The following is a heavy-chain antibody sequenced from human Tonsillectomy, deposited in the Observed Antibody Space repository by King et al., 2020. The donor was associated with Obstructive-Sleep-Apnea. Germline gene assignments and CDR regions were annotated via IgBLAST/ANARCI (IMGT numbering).Heavy chain of an antibody. CDR2: FDPEDGQT. V-gene: IGHV1-24*01. CDR1: GYTLTELS. D-gene: IGHD4-11*01. CDR3: AILPTPQIWMTAVANREGYYYYNMDV. J-gene: IGHJ6*02. Sequence: VQLVQSGAEVKKPGASVKVSCKVSGYTLTELSMHWVRQAPGRGLEWMGGFDPEDGQTIYAQQFQGRVTMTEDTSTDTAYMELSSLRSEDTAVYYCAILPTPQIWMTAVANREGYYYYNMDVWGQGTTVTVSS.